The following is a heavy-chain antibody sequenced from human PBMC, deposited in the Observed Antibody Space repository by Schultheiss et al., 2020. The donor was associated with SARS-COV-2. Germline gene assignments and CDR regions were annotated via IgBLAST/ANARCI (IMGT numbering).Heavy chain of an antibody. CDR1: GYSISSGYY. D-gene: IGHD4-23*01. CDR2: IYYSGST. J-gene: IGHJ6*03. V-gene: IGHV4-38-2*01. Sequence: SETLSLTCDVSGYSISSGYYWGWIRQPPGKGLEWIGYIYYSGSTNYNPSLKSRVTISVDTSKNQFSLKLSSVTAADTAVYYCARTRTVVTPNYYYYMDVWGKGTTVTVSS. CDR3: ARTRTVVTPNYYYYMDV.